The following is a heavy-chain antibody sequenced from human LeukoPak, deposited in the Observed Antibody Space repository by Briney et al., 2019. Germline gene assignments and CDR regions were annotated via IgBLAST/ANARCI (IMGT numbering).Heavy chain of an antibody. CDR1: RYTFTSYA. V-gene: IGHV1-18*01. D-gene: IGHD6-19*01. CDR3: ARDNPIAVAYFDY. J-gene: IGHJ4*02. CDR2: ISAYNGNT. Sequence: GASVKVSCKASRYTFTSYAISGVPQAPGQGREWMGWISAYNGNTNYAQKLQGRVTMTTDTSTSTAYMELRSLRSDDTAVYYCARDNPIAVAYFDYWGQGTLVTVSS.